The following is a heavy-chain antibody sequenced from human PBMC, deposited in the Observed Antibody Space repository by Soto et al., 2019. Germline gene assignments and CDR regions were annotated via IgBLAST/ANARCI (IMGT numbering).Heavy chain of an antibody. CDR2: ITWNSGTK. D-gene: IGHD2-2*01. CDR1: GFRFDHYA. CDR3: ARDIEQVRPVAILGASFDI. Sequence: EGQLVESGEGLVQPGRSLRLSCAASGFRFDHYAMHWVRQAPGKGLEWVAGITWNSGTKDYGTSVKGRFSISRDNAQNSLHLQMNSLGPGDTAFYYCARDIEQVRPVAILGASFDIWGQRTLVTVSS. J-gene: IGHJ3*02. V-gene: IGHV3-9*01.